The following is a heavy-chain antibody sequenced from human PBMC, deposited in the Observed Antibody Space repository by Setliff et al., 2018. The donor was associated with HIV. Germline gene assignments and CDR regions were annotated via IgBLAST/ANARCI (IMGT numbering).Heavy chain of an antibody. CDR1: GGSISSGDYF. V-gene: IGHV4-30-4*08. CDR2: IYYSGSA. CDR3: VRGPQWLVQKGRVYYFDY. Sequence: PSETLSLTCTVSGGSISSGDYFLSWIRQAPGKGPEWIGCIYYSGSAYYNPSLQSRVTISVDTSKNRVSLKLNSMTAADTAVYFCVRGPQWLVQKGRVYYFDYWGQGALVTVSS. J-gene: IGHJ4*02. D-gene: IGHD6-19*01.